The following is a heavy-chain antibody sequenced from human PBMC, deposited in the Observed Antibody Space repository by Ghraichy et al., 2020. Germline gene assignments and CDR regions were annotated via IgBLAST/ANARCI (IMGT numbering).Heavy chain of an antibody. CDR3: ARFIRIASYYYYGMDV. V-gene: IGHV1-8*01. J-gene: IGHJ6*02. D-gene: IGHD2-21*01. CDR1: GYTFTSYD. Sequence: ASVKVSCKASGYTFTSYDINWVRQATGQGLEWMGWMNPNSGNTGYAQKFQGRVTMTRNTSISTAYMELSSLRSEDTAVYYCARFIRIASYYYYGMDVWGQGTTVTVSS. CDR2: MNPNSGNT.